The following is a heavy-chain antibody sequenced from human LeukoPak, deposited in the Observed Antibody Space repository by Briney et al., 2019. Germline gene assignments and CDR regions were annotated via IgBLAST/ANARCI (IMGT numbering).Heavy chain of an antibody. D-gene: IGHD2-15*01. CDR3: AKDLKSGYCSGGSCHSTDF. CDR1: GFTFSSYG. V-gene: IGHV3-30*18. CDR2: ISYDGSNE. Sequence: PGGSLRLSCAASGFTFSSYGIHWVRQAPGKGLEWVAVISYDGSNEYYADSVKGRFTISRDNSKSTLYLQMNSLRGEDTAVYYCAKDLKSGYCSGGSCHSTDFRGQGTLVTVSS. J-gene: IGHJ4*02.